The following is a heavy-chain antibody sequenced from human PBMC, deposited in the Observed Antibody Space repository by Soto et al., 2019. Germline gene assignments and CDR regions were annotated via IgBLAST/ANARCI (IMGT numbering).Heavy chain of an antibody. Sequence: SETLSLTCTVSGGSISSYYWSWIRQPPGKGLEWIGYIYYSGSTNYNPSLKSRVTISVDTSKNQFSLKLSSVTAADTAVYYCAREPLLYGDYTYFDYWGQGTLVTVSS. CDR1: GGSISSYY. CDR3: AREPLLYGDYTYFDY. D-gene: IGHD4-17*01. J-gene: IGHJ4*02. CDR2: IYYSGST. V-gene: IGHV4-59*01.